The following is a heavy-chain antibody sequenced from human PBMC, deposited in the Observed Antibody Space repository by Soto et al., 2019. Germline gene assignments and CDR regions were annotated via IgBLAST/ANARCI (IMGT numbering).Heavy chain of an antibody. CDR3: ASPKIAFYNWFDP. V-gene: IGHV4-39*01. Sequence: PSETLSLTCTVSGGSISSSSYYWGWIRQPPGKGLEWIGSIYYSGSTYYNPSLKSRFTISVDTSKNQFSLKLSSVTAADTAVYYCASPKIAFYNWFDPWGQGTLVTVSS. J-gene: IGHJ5*02. CDR2: IYYSGST. CDR1: GGSISSSSYY. D-gene: IGHD3-3*02.